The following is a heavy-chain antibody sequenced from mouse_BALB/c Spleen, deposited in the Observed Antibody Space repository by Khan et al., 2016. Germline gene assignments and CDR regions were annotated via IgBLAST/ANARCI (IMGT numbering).Heavy chain of an antibody. CDR2: IDPANGNT. V-gene: IGHV14-3*02. CDR1: GFNIKDTY. Sequence: VRLQQSGAELVKPGASVKLSCTASGFNIKDTYMHWVKQRPEQGLEWIGRIDPANGNTKYDPKFQGKATITADTSSNTAYLQLSSLTSEDTAVYYCANCDWYFDVWCAGTTVTVSS. J-gene: IGHJ1*01. CDR3: ANCDWYFDV.